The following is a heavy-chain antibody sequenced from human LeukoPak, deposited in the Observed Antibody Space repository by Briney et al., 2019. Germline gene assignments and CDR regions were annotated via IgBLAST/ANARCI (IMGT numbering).Heavy chain of an antibody. CDR3: ARHRDTAMVTDY. CDR1: GYSLSSGYY. V-gene: IGHV4-38-2*02. D-gene: IGHD5-18*01. CDR2: IYHSGST. J-gene: IGHJ4*02. Sequence: AETLSLTCTVSGYSLSSGYYWGWIRQPPGKGLEWIGSIYHSGSTYYNPSLKSRVTISVDTSKNQFSLKLSSVTAADTAVYYCARHRDTAMVTDYWGQGTLVTVSS.